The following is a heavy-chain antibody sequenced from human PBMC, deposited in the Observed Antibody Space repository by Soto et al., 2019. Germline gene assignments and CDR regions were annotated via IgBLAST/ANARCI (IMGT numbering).Heavy chain of an antibody. CDR1: GYTFTSYG. CDR2: ISAYNGNT. J-gene: IGHJ4*02. CDR3: ARDPDDILTGYYIGPEYDY. Sequence: QVQLVQSGAEVKKPGASVKVSCKASGYTFTSYGISWVRQAPGQGLEWMGWISAYNGNTNYAQKLQGRVTMTTDTSTSTAYMELRSLRSDDTVVYYCARDPDDILTGYYIGPEYDYWGQGTLVTVSS. V-gene: IGHV1-18*01. D-gene: IGHD3-9*01.